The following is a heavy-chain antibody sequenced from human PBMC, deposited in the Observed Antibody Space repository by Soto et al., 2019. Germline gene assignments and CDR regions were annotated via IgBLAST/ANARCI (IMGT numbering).Heavy chain of an antibody. Sequence: QVQLVQSGAEVKKPGSSVKVSCKASGGTFISYAISWVRQAPGQWLEWMGGIIPIFGTANYAQKFQGRVTITADESTSTAYMELSSLRSEDTAVYYCARGDRVLVPAAIGAFEIWGQGTMVTVSS. D-gene: IGHD2-2*02. CDR1: GGTFISYA. CDR2: IIPIFGTA. CDR3: ARGDRVLVPAAIGAFEI. J-gene: IGHJ3*02. V-gene: IGHV1-69*12.